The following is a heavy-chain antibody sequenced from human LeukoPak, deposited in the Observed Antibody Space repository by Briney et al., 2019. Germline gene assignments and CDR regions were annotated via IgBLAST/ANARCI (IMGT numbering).Heavy chain of an antibody. CDR1: GGSFSGYY. J-gene: IGHJ4*02. CDR2: INHSGST. D-gene: IGHD2-2*01. V-gene: IGHV4-34*01. Sequence: SETLSLTCAVYGGSFSGYYWSWIRQPPGKGLEWIGEINHSGSTNYNPSLKSRVTISVDTSKNQFSLKLSSVTAADTAVYYCARKRLGYCSSTSCYPFDYWGQGTLVTVSS. CDR3: ARKRLGYCSSTSCYPFDY.